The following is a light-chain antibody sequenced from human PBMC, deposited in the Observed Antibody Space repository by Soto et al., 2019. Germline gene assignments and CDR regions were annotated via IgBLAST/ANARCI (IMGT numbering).Light chain of an antibody. CDR1: QSVSFSY. J-gene: IGKJ2*01. V-gene: IGKV3-20*01. Sequence: EIALTQSPGTLSLSPGERATLSCSATQSVSFSYLAWYQQKPGLAPRLLIYCASSSATGIPDRFSGSGSGTDFTLTISRLEPEDFAVYYCQQYGSSTYTFGQGTTLEIK. CDR2: CAS. CDR3: QQYGSSTYT.